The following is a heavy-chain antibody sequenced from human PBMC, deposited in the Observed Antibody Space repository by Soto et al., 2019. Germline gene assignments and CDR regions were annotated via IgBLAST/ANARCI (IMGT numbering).Heavy chain of an antibody. D-gene: IGHD6-19*01. CDR1: GFTFSDYA. J-gene: IGHJ4*02. CDR2: VSHDGRNT. CDR3: AKGGRQWLVTSDFNY. Sequence: VQLVESGGGVVQPGRSLRLSCAASGFTFSDYAMHWFRQAPGKGLEWVAVVSHDGRNTHYADSVKGRFTIARDSAKNTVSLAMTSLRAEDTAVYYCAKGGRQWLVTSDFNYWGQGDLVTVSS. V-gene: IGHV3-30*18.